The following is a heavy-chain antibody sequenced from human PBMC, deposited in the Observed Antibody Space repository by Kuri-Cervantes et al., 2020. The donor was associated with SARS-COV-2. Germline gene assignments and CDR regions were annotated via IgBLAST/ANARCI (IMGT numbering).Heavy chain of an antibody. CDR2: ISAYNGNT. J-gene: IGHJ3*02. Sequence: ASVKVSCKASGYTFTSYGISWVRQAPGQGLEWMGWISAYNGNTNYAQKLQGRVTMTTDTSTSTTYMELRSLRSDDTAVYYCARGEGAAPDLDAFDIWGQGTMVTVSS. CDR1: GYTFTSYG. D-gene: IGHD1-26*01. V-gene: IGHV1-18*01. CDR3: ARGEGAAPDLDAFDI.